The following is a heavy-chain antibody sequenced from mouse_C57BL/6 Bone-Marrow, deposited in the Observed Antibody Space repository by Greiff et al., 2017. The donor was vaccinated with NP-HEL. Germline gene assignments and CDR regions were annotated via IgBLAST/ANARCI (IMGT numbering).Heavy chain of an antibody. Sequence: DVHLVESGGGLVKPGGSLKLSCAASGFTFSSYAMSWVRQTPEKRLEWVATISDGGSYTYYPDNVKGRFTISRDNAKNNLYLQMSHLKSEDTAMYYCASTYDYDGAMDYWGQGTSVTVSS. CDR1: GFTFSSYA. V-gene: IGHV5-4*01. CDR3: ASTYDYDGAMDY. CDR2: ISDGGSYT. J-gene: IGHJ4*01. D-gene: IGHD2-4*01.